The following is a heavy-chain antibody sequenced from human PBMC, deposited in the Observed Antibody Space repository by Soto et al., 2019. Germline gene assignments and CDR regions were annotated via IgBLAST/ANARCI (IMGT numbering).Heavy chain of an antibody. V-gene: IGHV4-59*01. J-gene: IGHJ4*02. CDR3: ARGTMITFGGVIPLPLDY. CDR2: IYYSGST. Sequence: QVQLQESGPGLVKPSETLSLTCTVSGGSISSYYWSWIRQPPGKGLEWIGYIYYSGSTNYNPSLKRRVTITVDTSKNHFSLKLSSVPAADTAVYYCARGTMITFGGVIPLPLDYWGQGTLVTVSS. CDR1: GGSISSYY. D-gene: IGHD3-16*02.